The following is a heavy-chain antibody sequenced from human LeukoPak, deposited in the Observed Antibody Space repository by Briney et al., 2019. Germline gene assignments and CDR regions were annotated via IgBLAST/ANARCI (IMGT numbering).Heavy chain of an antibody. Sequence: GGSLRLSCAASGFTVSSNYVSWVRQAPGKGLEWVSVIYSGGITYYADSVKGRFTISRDNAKNSLYLQMNSLRVEDTAVYYCARGGMSYYDFWSGHSEFQHWGQGTLVTVSS. D-gene: IGHD3-3*01. CDR1: GFTVSSNY. CDR3: ARGGMSYYDFWSGHSEFQH. J-gene: IGHJ1*01. CDR2: IYSGGIT. V-gene: IGHV3-53*01.